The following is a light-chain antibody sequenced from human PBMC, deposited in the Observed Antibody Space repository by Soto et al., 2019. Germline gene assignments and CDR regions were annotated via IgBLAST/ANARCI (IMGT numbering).Light chain of an antibody. CDR1: SGSIDSNY. J-gene: IGLJ2*01. V-gene: IGLV6-57*04. CDR2: EDN. Sequence: NFMLTQPHSVSESPGKTVTIPCTRSSGSIDSNYVQWFQQRPGSAPTTVIYEDNQRPSGVPDRFSGSIDSSSNSASLTISGLKTEDEADYSCQSYDSSNVVFGGGTKLTVL. CDR3: QSYDSSNVV.